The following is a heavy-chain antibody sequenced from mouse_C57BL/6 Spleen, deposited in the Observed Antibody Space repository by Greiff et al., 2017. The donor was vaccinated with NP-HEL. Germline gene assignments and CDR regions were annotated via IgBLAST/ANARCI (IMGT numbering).Heavy chain of an antibody. Sequence: QVQLQQSGAELVKPGASVKMSCKASGYTFTSYWITWVKQRPGQGLEWIGDIYPGSGSTNYNEKLKSKATLTVDPATNTPYMQLSSLTSEDSAVYYCARGDCDGYFDVWGTGTTVTVSS. V-gene: IGHV1-55*01. D-gene: IGHD2-13*01. CDR1: GYTFTSYW. CDR3: ARGDCDGYFDV. J-gene: IGHJ1*03. CDR2: IYPGSGST.